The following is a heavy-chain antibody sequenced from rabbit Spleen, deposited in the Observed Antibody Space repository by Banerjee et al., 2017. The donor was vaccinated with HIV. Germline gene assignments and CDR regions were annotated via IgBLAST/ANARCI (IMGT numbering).Heavy chain of an antibody. J-gene: IGHJ4*01. D-gene: IGHD1-1*01. CDR3: ARDLDGVIGWNLAW. Sequence: QEQLEESGGDLVKPEGSLTLTCKASGFTISSSYYMCWVRQAPGKGLEWIACIYGDSSGYTYYASWAKGRFTISKTSSTVDLKMTSLTAADTATYFCARDLDGVIGWNLAWWGPGTLVTVS. CDR2: IYGDSSGYT. V-gene: IGHV1S45*01. CDR1: GFTISSSYY.